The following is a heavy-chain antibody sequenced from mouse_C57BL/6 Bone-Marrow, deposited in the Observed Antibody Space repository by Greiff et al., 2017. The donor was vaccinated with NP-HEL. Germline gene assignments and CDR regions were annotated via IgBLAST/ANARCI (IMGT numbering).Heavy chain of an antibody. Sequence: ESGPGLVKPSQSLSLTCSVTGYSITSGYYWNWIRQFPGNKLEWMGYISYDGSNNYNPSLKNRISITRDTSKNQFFLKLNSVTTEDTATYYCARGCGSSYPSDYWGQGTTLTVSS. D-gene: IGHD1-1*01. CDR1: GYSITSGYY. CDR2: ISYDGSN. V-gene: IGHV3-6*01. J-gene: IGHJ2*01. CDR3: ARGCGSSYPSDY.